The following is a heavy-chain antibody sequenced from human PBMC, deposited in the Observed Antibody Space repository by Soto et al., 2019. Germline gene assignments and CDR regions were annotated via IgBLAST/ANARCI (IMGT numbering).Heavy chain of an antibody. Sequence: QVELVQSGAEVKKPGSSVKGACQAAEATFRIYPISWVRQAPGQGLEGRGGITPIFGTANYAQKFQGRVTITADTSANTVYLELSSLRSEDTAVYYCASTKYDSSAYYYWYLGLWGRGTLVTVSS. CDR2: ITPIFGTA. CDR1: EATFRIYP. CDR3: ASTKYDSSAYYYWYLGL. V-gene: IGHV1-69*06. J-gene: IGHJ2*01. D-gene: IGHD3-22*01.